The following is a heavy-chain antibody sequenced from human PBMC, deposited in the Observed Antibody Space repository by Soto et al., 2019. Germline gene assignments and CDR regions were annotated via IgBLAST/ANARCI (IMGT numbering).Heavy chain of an antibody. D-gene: IGHD2-8*01. J-gene: IGHJ4*02. CDR2: IYYSGST. CDR3: ARCYCTNGVCYFDY. CDR1: GGSISSSSYY. Sequence: PSETLSLTCTVSGGSISSSSYYWGWIRQPPGKGLEWIGSIYYSGSTYYNPSLKSRVTISVDTSKNQFSLKLSSVTAADTAVYYCARCYCTNGVCYFDYWGQGTLVTVSS. V-gene: IGHV4-39*01.